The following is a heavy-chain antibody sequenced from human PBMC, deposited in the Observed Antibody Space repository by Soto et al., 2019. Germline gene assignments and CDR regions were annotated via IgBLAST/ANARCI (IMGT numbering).Heavy chain of an antibody. V-gene: IGHV1-18*01. CDR3: ARDLIVGATLYYYYDGMDV. Sequence: ASVKVSCKASGYTFTSYGSSWVRQAPGQGIEWMGWISAYNGNTNYAQKLQGRVTMTTDTSTSTAYMELRSLRSDDTAVYYCARDLIVGATLYYYYDGMDVCSQGTTVT. D-gene: IGHD1-26*01. J-gene: IGHJ6*02. CDR2: ISAYNGNT. CDR1: GYTFTSYG.